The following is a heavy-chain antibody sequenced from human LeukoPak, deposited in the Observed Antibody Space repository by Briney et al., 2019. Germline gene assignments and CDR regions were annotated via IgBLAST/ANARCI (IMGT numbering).Heavy chain of an antibody. CDR3: ARLGSYGSGSYYKSFWWSY. D-gene: IGHD3-10*01. V-gene: IGHV4-59*12. CDR2: IYYSGST. J-gene: IGHJ4*02. Sequence: SETLSLTCTVSGGSISSYYWSWIRQPPGKGLEWIGYIYYSGSTNYNPSLKSRISISVDTSKNQFSLKLSSVTAADTAVYYCARLGSYGSGSYYKSFWWSYWGQGTLVTVSS. CDR1: GGSISSYY.